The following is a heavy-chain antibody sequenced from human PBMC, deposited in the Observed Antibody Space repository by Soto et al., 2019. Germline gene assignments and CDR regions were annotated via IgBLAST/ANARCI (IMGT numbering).Heavy chain of an antibody. Sequence: GGSLRLSCVASGIAFSSFRMQWVRQAPGKGLEWVSSISRSSDYIYYRDSVKGRFTISRDNAKKSLSLQMNRLTAEDTAVYYCAKIAEPCNLFDYWGRGTLVTVSS. CDR1: GIAFSSFR. CDR3: AKIAEPCNLFDY. J-gene: IGHJ4*02. D-gene: IGHD6-13*01. V-gene: IGHV3-21*01. CDR2: ISRSSDYI.